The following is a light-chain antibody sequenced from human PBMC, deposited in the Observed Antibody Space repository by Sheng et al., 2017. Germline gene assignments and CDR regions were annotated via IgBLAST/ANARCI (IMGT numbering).Light chain of an antibody. CDR3: QQNDNWPRRT. Sequence: DIQMTQSPSSLSVSVGDRVTITCRASQGISNYLAWYQQKPGKVPKLLIYAASTLQSGVPSRFSGSGSGTDFTLTISSLQPEDVATYYCQQNDNWPRRTFGQGTKVE. J-gene: IGKJ1*01. V-gene: IGKV1-27*01. CDR1: QGISNY. CDR2: AAS.